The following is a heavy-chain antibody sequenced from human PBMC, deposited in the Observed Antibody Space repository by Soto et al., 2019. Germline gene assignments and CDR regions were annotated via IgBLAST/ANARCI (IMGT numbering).Heavy chain of an antibody. CDR3: ARGVEMATIPFDY. V-gene: IGHV1-2*04. J-gene: IGHJ4*02. Sequence: ASVKVSCKASGYTFTGYYMHWVRQAPGQGLEWMGWINPNSGGTNYAQKFQGWVTMTRDTSISTAYMELSRLRSDDTAVYYCARGVEMATIPFDYWGQGTLVTVSS. CDR1: GYTFTGYY. CDR2: INPNSGGT. D-gene: IGHD5-12*01.